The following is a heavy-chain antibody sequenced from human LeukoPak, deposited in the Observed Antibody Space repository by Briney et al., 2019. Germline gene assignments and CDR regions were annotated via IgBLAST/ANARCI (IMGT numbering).Heavy chain of an antibody. CDR3: ARDGPTTYYYDSSGYYLDY. Sequence: GGSLRLSCAASGFTFSSYALHGGGQAPGKGLEWVAVISYDGSNKYYADSVKGRFTISRDNSKNTLYLQMNSLRAEDTAVYYCARDGPTTYYYDSSGYYLDYWGQGTLVTVSS. CDR1: GFTFSSYA. J-gene: IGHJ4*02. CDR2: ISYDGSNK. D-gene: IGHD3-22*01. V-gene: IGHV3-30*04.